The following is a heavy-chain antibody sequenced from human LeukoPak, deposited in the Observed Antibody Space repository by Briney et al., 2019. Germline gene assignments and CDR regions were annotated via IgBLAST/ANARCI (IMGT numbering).Heavy chain of an antibody. Sequence: SETLSLTCAVSGGSISSGGYSWSWIRQPPGKGLEWIGYIYHSGSTNYNPSLKSRVTISVDTSKNQFSLKLSSVTAADTAVYYCARGPSFDCSSTSCSESYFDYWGQGTLVTVSS. D-gene: IGHD2-2*01. CDR3: ARGPSFDCSSTSCSESYFDY. CDR1: GGSISSGGYS. V-gene: IGHV4-30-2*01. CDR2: IYHSGST. J-gene: IGHJ4*02.